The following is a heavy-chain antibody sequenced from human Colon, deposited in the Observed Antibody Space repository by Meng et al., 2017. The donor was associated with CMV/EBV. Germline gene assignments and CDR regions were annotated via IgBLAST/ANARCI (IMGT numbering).Heavy chain of an antibody. D-gene: IGHD1/OR15-1a*01. J-gene: IGHJ4*02. V-gene: IGHV3-21*01. CDR3: ARDSKWEQPAY. CDR2: ITTTSSFI. CDR1: GFSFSGYT. Sequence: GGSLRLSCAASGFSFSGYTMTWVRQAPGKGLEWVSSITTTSSFISYADSVKGRFTISRDNAKNSLYLQMNSLRAEDTGVYYCARDSKWEQPAYWGQGTVVTVSS.